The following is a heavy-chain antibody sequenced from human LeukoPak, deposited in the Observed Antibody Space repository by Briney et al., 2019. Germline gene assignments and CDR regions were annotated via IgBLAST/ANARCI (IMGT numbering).Heavy chain of an antibody. D-gene: IGHD3-16*01. CDR3: ARPAYTAAYDL. J-gene: IGHJ3*01. CDR1: GFNFGEFW. V-gene: IGHV3-7*01. CDR2: IKGDGSEI. Sequence: PEGSLRLSCAASGFNFGEFWMAWVRQTPGMGLEWVADIKGDGSEIHYADSVKGRFTISRDNAKNTLYLQMNSLRAEDTALYYCARPAYTAAYDLWGRGTMVTVSS.